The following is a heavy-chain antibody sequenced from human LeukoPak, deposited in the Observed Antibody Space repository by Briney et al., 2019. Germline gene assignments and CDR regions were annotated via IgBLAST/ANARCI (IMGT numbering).Heavy chain of an antibody. CDR2: VSYTGRT. CDR1: GGSLSGHY. CDR3: ARFSGSYQDY. Sequence: KPLETLSLTCTVSGGSLSGHYWSWIRQPPGKRLEWIGCVSYTGRTKYNPSLQSRVTISVDTSKNQFSLKLSSVTAADTAVYYCARFSGSYQDYWGQGTLVTVSS. J-gene: IGHJ4*02. V-gene: IGHV4-59*08. D-gene: IGHD1-26*01.